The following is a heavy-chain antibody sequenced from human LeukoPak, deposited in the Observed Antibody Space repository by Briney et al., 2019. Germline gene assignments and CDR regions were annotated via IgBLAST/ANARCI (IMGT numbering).Heavy chain of an antibody. J-gene: IGHJ4*02. V-gene: IGHV3-7*01. CDR1: GFTFSSYW. CDR2: IKQDGSEK. D-gene: IGHD3-10*01. Sequence: GGSLRLSCAASGFTFSSYWMSWVRQAPGKGLEWVANIKQDGSEKYYVDSVKGRFTISRDNAKNSLYLQMNSLRAEDTAVYYCARDFFKVVYYGSGSCSHFDYWGQGTLVTVSS. CDR3: ARDFFKVVYYGSGSCSHFDY.